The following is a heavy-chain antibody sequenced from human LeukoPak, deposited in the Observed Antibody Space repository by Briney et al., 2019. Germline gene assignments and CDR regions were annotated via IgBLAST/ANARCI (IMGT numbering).Heavy chain of an antibody. J-gene: IGHJ4*02. CDR2: ISAYNGNT. Sequence: VASVKVSCKASGYTFTSYGISWVRQAPGQGLERMGWISAYNGNTNYAQKLRGRVTMTTDTSTSTAYMELRSLRSDDTAVYYCARSNFDWLPLAYYFDYWGQGTLVTVSS. CDR1: GYTFTSYG. CDR3: ARSNFDWLPLAYYFDY. D-gene: IGHD3-9*01. V-gene: IGHV1-18*01.